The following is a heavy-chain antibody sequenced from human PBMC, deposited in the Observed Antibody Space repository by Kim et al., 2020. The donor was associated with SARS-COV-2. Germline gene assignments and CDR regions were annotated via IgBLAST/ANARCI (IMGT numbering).Heavy chain of an antibody. V-gene: IGHV3-30-3*01. CDR2: ISYDGSNK. J-gene: IGHJ6*02. Sequence: GGSLRLSCAASGFTFSSYAMHWVRQAPGKGLEWVAVISYDGSNKYYADSVKGRFTISRDNSKNTLYLQMNSLRAEDTAVYYCARVGWVRGVRYYYGMDVWGQGTTVTVSS. CDR3: ARVGWVRGVRYYYGMDV. CDR1: GFTFSSYA. D-gene: IGHD3-10*01.